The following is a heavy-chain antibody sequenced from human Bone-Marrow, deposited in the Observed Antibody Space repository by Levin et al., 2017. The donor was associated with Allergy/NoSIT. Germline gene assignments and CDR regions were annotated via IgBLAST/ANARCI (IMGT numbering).Heavy chain of an antibody. Sequence: ESGPTLVKPTQTLTLTCDFSGFSLSTTGVGVGWIRQPPGKALEWLALIYWDDDKRYSPSLKSRLTITKDTSKAQVFLTMTNLDPVDTATYYCAHKAHQLVHFDYWGQGTLVTVSS. CDR1: GFSLSTTGVG. CDR2: IYWDDDK. J-gene: IGHJ4*02. V-gene: IGHV2-5*02. CDR3: AHKAHQLVHFDY. D-gene: IGHD6-13*01.